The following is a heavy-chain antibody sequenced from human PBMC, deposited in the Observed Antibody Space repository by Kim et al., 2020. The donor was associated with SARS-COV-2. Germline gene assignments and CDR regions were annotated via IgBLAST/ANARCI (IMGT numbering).Heavy chain of an antibody. J-gene: IGHJ5*02. V-gene: IGHV3-33*01. CDR3: ASAKEWELLS. D-gene: IGHD1-26*01. Sequence: SNKYYADSVKGRFTISRDNSKNTLYLQMNSLRAEDTAVYYCASAKEWELLSWGQGTLVTVSS. CDR2: SNK.